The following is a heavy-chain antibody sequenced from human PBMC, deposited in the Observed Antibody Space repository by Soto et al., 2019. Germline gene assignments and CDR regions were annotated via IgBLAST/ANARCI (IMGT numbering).Heavy chain of an antibody. V-gene: IGHV4-59*01. D-gene: IGHD6-13*01. CDR3: ARTYSSSWSPFDY. CDR2: IYYSGST. CDR1: GGSISSYY. J-gene: IGHJ4*02. Sequence: SETLSLTCTVSGGSISSYYWSWIRQPPGKGLEWIGYIYYSGSTNYNPSLKSRVTISVDTSKNQFSLKMSSVTAADTAVYYCARTYSSSWSPFDYWGQGTLVTVS.